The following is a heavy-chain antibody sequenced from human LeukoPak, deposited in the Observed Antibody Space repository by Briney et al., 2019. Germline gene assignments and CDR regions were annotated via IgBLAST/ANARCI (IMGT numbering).Heavy chain of an antibody. J-gene: IGHJ4*02. V-gene: IGHV1-2*02. Sequence: ASVKVSCKASGYTFTGYYMHWVRQAPGQGLEWMGWINPNSGGTNYAQKFQGRVTMTRDTSISTAYMELSRLRSDDTAVYYCARLPLTGYWYYFDYWGQGTLVTVSS. CDR1: GYTFTGYY. CDR2: INPNSGGT. D-gene: IGHD3-9*01. CDR3: ARLPLTGYWYYFDY.